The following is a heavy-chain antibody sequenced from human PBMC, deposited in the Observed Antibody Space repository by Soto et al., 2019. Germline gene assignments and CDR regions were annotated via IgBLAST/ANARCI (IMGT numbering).Heavy chain of an antibody. CDR2: IHYSGST. J-gene: IGHJ4*02. D-gene: IGHD4-17*01. CDR1: GGSISSYY. CDR3: ARHLHGALDY. Sequence: PSETLSLTCTVSGGSISSYYWSWIRQPPGKGLEWIGYIHYSGSTNYNPSLKSRVTISVDTSKNQFSLKLSSVTAADTAVYYCARHLHGALDYWGQGTLVTVSS. V-gene: IGHV4-59*08.